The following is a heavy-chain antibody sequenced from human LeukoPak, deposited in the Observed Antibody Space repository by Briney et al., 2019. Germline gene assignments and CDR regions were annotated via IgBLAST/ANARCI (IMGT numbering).Heavy chain of an antibody. CDR2: ISSSSSTI. CDR3: ARGQNRWDCSSTSCYSFDP. V-gene: IGHV3-48*02. Sequence: GGSLRRSCAASGFTFSSYSMNWVRQAPGKGLEWVSYISSSSSTIYYADSVKGRFTISRDNAKNSLYLQMNSLRDEDTAVYYCARGQNRWDCSSTSCYSFDPWGQGTLVTVSS. D-gene: IGHD2-2*01. CDR1: GFTFSSYS. J-gene: IGHJ5*02.